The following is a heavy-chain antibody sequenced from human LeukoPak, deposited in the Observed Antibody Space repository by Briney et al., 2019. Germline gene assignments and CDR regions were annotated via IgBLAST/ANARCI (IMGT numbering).Heavy chain of an antibody. J-gene: IGHJ6*02. Sequence: GGSLRLSCAASGFTFNYAWMSWVRQVPGKGLEWVGQTVSEIDGGTTDYAAPVKGRFTISRDDSKGTLYLQMNSLKIEDTAVYYCTTDEDWNYARKDVWGQGATVIVSS. CDR3: TTDEDWNYARKDV. CDR2: TVSEIDGGTT. V-gene: IGHV3-15*04. D-gene: IGHD1-7*01. CDR1: GFTFNYAW.